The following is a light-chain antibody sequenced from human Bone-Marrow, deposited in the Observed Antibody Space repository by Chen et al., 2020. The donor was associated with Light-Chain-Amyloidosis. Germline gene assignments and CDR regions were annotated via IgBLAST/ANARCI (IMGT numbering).Light chain of an antibody. CDR3: QVWDRSSDRPV. J-gene: IGLJ3*02. V-gene: IGLV3-21*02. CDR2: DDS. CDR1: NIGSTS. Sequence: SYVLTQPSSVSVAPGQTATIACGGNNIGSTSVHWYQQTPGQAPLLVVYDDSDRPSGIPGRLSGSNSGNAATLTISRVKAGDEADYYCQVWDRSSDRPVFGGGTKLTGL.